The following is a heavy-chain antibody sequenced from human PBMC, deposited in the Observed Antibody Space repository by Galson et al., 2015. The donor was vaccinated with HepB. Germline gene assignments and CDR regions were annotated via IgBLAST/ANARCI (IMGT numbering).Heavy chain of an antibody. CDR2: ISNVNNYT. CDR1: GFTFSDHY. Sequence: SLRLSCAASGFTFSDHYMSWIRQAPGKGLEWVSYISNVNNYTNYADSVKGRFTISRDNSKNTLYLQMSSLRAEDTAVYYCAKAQRSRIATMVRGIIRPFDAFDIWGHGTMVTVSS. V-gene: IGHV3-11*03. CDR3: AKAQRSRIATMVRGIIRPFDAFDI. J-gene: IGHJ3*02. D-gene: IGHD3-10*01.